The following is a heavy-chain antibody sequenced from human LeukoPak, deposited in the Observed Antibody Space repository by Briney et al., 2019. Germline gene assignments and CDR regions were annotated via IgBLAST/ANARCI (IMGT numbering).Heavy chain of an antibody. CDR3: AREGADHYYFMDV. CDR2: INPDSGDT. V-gene: IGHV1-2*06. Sequence: ASVKVSCKASGYTFTGYYVHWVRQAPGRGLEWMGRINPDSGDTNFAQEFQGRVTMTRDTSISTAYMELSRLRSDDTAVYYCAREGADHYYFMDVWGKGTTVIVSS. CDR1: GYTFTGYY. J-gene: IGHJ6*03.